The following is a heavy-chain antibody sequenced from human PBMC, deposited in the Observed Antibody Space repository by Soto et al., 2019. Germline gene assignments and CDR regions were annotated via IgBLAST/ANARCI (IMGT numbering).Heavy chain of an antibody. CDR2: LYDIESSSYNPYSESI. V-gene: IGHV4-39*01. CDR3: EKNGAGAPAPYYFDF. Sequence: SETLSLTSPVSGDSISRSTYYWGWIRQPPGKGLEWIGSLYDIESSSYNPYSESIYYNPSLKRRVTISADTSKNQFSLKLNPGPAEDTVLFYCEKNGAGAPAPYYFDFGGQGMVVTVS. CDR1: GDSISRSTYY. D-gene: IGHD1-26*01. J-gene: IGHJ4*02.